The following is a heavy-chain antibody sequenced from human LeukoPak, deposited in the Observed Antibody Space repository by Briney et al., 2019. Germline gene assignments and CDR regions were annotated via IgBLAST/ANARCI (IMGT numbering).Heavy chain of an antibody. J-gene: IGHJ4*02. D-gene: IGHD6-19*01. CDR3: ARESSAWYLDY. CDR2: ISYSGST. V-gene: IGHV4-59*01. CDR1: GGPISGYY. Sequence: SETLSLTCTVSGGPISGYYWTWIRQPPGKGLQWIGYISYSGSTNYNPSLKSRVTISVDTSTNQFSLKLSSVTAADTAVYYCARESSAWYLDYWGQGTLVTVSS.